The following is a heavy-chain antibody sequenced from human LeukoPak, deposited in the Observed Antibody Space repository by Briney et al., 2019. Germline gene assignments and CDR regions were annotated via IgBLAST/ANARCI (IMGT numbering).Heavy chain of an antibody. CDR3: ARDPNYYDSSGYSFDP. CDR2: INPNSGGT. Sequence: GASVKVSCKASGYTFTGYYMHWVRQAPGQGLEWMGWINPNSGGTNYAQKFRGRVTMTRDTSISTAYMELSRLRSDDAAVYYCARDPNYYDSSGYSFDPWGQGTLVTVSS. D-gene: IGHD3-22*01. V-gene: IGHV1-2*02. CDR1: GYTFTGYY. J-gene: IGHJ5*02.